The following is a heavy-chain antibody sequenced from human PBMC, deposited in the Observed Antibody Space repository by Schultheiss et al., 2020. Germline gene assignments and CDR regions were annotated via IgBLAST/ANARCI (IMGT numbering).Heavy chain of an antibody. CDR2: IYYSGST. CDR1: GGSISSGGYY. CDR3: ARCLYSGYEAGMDV. J-gene: IGHJ6*02. Sequence: SETLSLTCTVSGGSISSGGYYWSWIRQHPGKGLEWIGYIYYSGSTYYNPSLKSRVTISVDTSKNQFSLKLSSVTAADTAVYYCARCLYSGYEAGMDVWGQGTTVTVSS. V-gene: IGHV4-31*03. D-gene: IGHD5-12*01.